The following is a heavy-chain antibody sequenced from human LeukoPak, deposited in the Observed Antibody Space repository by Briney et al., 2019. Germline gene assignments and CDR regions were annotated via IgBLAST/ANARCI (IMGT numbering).Heavy chain of an antibody. CDR2: INHSGST. Sequence: PSETLSLTCAVYVGSFSGYYWSCIRHPPGKGLEWIGEINHSGSTNYNPSLKSRVTISVDTSKNQFSLKLSSVTAADTAVYYCARARWWLVAFDIWGKGTMVTVSS. D-gene: IGHD2-21*01. CDR1: VGSFSGYY. CDR3: ARARWWLVAFDI. V-gene: IGHV4-34*01. J-gene: IGHJ3*02.